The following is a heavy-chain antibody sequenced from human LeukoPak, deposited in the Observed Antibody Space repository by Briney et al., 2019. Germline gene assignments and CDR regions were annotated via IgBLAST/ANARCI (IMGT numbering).Heavy chain of an antibody. D-gene: IGHD1-26*01. CDR1: GFTFDEXA. Sequence: GRSXXXXXAASGFTFDEXAXHXVRXAAGKGXXGXAGISWNRGSIVYAASVKGRFTTSRDNAKNSLYLQMNSLRAEDTALYYCAKGSGSYGYYGMDVWGQGTTVTVSS. V-gene: IGHV3-9*01. CDR3: AKGSGSYGYYGMDV. CDR2: ISWNRGSI. J-gene: IGHJ6*02.